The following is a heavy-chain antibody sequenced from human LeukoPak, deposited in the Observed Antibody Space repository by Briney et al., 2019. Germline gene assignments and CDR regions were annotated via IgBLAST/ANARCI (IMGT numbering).Heavy chain of an antibody. J-gene: IGHJ4*02. CDR1: GFTFTSYS. Sequence: PGGSHRLACAPSGFTFTSYSMNWVRQAPGKGLEWVSSISVSSIYRYYADSVNGRFPISRDNAKTSLYLQMNSLKAEDTAVYYGARSPLPYGSGSYYGYWGQGTLVTVSS. CDR3: ARSPLPYGSGSYYGY. CDR2: ISVSSIYR. V-gene: IGHV3-21*01. D-gene: IGHD3-10*01.